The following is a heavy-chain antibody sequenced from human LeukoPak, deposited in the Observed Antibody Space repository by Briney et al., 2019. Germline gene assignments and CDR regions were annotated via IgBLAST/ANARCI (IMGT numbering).Heavy chain of an antibody. D-gene: IGHD3-10*01. CDR2: ISSSGSTI. Sequence: PGGSLRLSCAASGFTFSSYEMNWVRQAPGKGLEWVSYISSSGSTIYYADSVKGRFTISRDNAKNSLYLQMNSLRAEDTAVYYCARARFGEPAQDSWGQGTLVTVSS. J-gene: IGHJ4*02. CDR3: ARARFGEPAQDS. CDR1: GFTFSSYE. V-gene: IGHV3-48*03.